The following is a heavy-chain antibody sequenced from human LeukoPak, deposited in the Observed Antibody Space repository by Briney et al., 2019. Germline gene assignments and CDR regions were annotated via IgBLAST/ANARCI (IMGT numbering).Heavy chain of an antibody. CDR2: INPNSGGT. CDR3: ARAFVYGDYYDAFDI. J-gene: IGHJ3*02. CDR1: GYTFTVYY. D-gene: IGHD4-17*01. V-gene: IGHV1-2*02. Sequence: ASVKVSCKASGYTFTVYYMHWGRQAPGPGLEWMGWINPNSGGTNYAQKFQGRVTMTRDTSISTVYMELSRLRSDDTAVYYRARAFVYGDYYDAFDIWGQGTMVTVSS.